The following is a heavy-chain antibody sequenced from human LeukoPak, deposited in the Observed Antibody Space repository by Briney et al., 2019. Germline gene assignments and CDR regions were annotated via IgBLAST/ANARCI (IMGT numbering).Heavy chain of an antibody. D-gene: IGHD6-6*01. Sequence: SETLSLTCTVPGGSISSYYWSWIRQPPGKGLGWIGYIYYSGSTNYNPSLKSRVTISVDTSKNQFSLKLSSVTAADTAVYYCARERIAARRNWFDPWGQGTLVTVSS. CDR1: GGSISSYY. V-gene: IGHV4-59*01. CDR2: IYYSGST. J-gene: IGHJ5*02. CDR3: ARERIAARRNWFDP.